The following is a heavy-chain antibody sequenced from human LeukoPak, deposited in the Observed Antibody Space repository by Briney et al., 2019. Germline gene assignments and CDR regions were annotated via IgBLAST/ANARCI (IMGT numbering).Heavy chain of an antibody. CDR2: ISHSGNT. CDR3: ARHGPYSSSWYYYYYGMDV. Sequence: SETLSLTCTVSGYSISSGYYWGWIRQPPGKGLEWIGSISHSGNTYYSPSLKSRVTISVDTSKNQFSLKLSSVTAADTAVYYCARHGPYSSSWYYYYYGMDVWGQGTTVTVSS. J-gene: IGHJ6*02. V-gene: IGHV4-38-2*02. D-gene: IGHD6-13*01. CDR1: GYSISSGYY.